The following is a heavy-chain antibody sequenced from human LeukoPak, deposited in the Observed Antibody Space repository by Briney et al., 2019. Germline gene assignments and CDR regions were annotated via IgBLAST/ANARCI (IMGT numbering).Heavy chain of an antibody. CDR3: ALSIFYDSSGLDY. V-gene: IGHV3-33*01. CDR1: GFTFSSYG. Sequence: GGSLRLSCAASGFTFSSYGMHWVRQAPGKGLEWVAVIWYDGSNKYYADSVKGRFTISRDNSKNTLYLQMNSLRAEDTAVYYCALSIFYDSSGLDYWGQGTLVTVSS. CDR2: IWYDGSNK. J-gene: IGHJ4*02. D-gene: IGHD3-22*01.